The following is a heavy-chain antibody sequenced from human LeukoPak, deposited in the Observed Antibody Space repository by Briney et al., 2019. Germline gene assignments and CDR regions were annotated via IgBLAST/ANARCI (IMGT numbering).Heavy chain of an antibody. V-gene: IGHV4-34*01. CDR1: GGSFSGYY. CDR3: ARVNTGFWYSSSSGGYFQH. Sequence: SETLSLTCAVYGGSFSGYYWSWIRQPPGKGLEWIGEINHSGSTNYNPSLKSRVTISVDTSKNQFSLKLSSVTAADTAVYYCARVNTGFWYSSSSGGYFQHWGQGTLVTVSS. J-gene: IGHJ1*01. CDR2: INHSGST. D-gene: IGHD6-6*01.